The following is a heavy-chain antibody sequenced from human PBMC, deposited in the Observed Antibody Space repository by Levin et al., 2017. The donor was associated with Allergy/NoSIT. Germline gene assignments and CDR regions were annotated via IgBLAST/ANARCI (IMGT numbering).Heavy chain of an antibody. J-gene: IGHJ5*02. CDR1: GFTFSSYV. D-gene: IGHD3-3*01. CDR3: AKAANLYDFWSGYLDH. Sequence: GESLKISCATSGFTFSSYVMTWVRQAPGKGLEWVSSITAAGLDTYYADSVKGRFTISRDNSKNTVYVQMNSLRVEDTAVYYCAKAANLYDFWSGYLDHWGQGTLVTVSS. V-gene: IGHV3-23*01. CDR2: ITAAGLDT.